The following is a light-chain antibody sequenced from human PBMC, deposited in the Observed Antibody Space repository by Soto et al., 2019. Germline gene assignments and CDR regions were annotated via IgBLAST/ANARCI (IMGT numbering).Light chain of an antibody. V-gene: IGLV2-14*02. Sequence: QSFLTQPASVSGSPGQSITISCTGTSSNVGSYKLVSWYQQHPGKAPKLMIFEVNKRPSGVSNRFSGSKSGNTASLTISGLQAEDEADYYCSSYTSSSTPYVFGTGTKVTVL. CDR2: EVN. CDR1: SSNVGSYKL. J-gene: IGLJ1*01. CDR3: SSYTSSSTPYV.